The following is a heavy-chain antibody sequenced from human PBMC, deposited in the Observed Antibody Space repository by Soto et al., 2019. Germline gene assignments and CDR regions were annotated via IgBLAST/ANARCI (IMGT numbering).Heavy chain of an antibody. Sequence: EGQLVQSGGGLVQPGGSLRLSCVGSGFTSRGFWMGWVRQAPGKGLEWVANIKEDATQKNYVDSVRGRFNISRDTATISLYLQMNSLRAEDTAVYYCTRDQFWGQGTLVTVSS. CDR3: TRDQF. V-gene: IGHV3-7*05. J-gene: IGHJ4*02. CDR1: GFTSRGFW. CDR2: IKEDATQK.